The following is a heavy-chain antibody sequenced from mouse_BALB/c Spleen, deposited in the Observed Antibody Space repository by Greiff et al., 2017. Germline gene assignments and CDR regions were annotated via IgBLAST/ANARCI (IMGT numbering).Heavy chain of an antibody. CDR3: ARHKFLDY. V-gene: IGHV5-9-3*01. J-gene: IGHJ4*01. Sequence: EVQLVESGGGLVKPGGSLKLSCAASGFTFSSYAVSWVRQTPEKRLEWVATISSGGSYTYYPDSVKGRFTISRDNAKNTLYLQMSSLRSEDTAMYYCARHKFLDYWGQGTSVTVSA. CDR1: GFTFSSYA. CDR2: ISSGGSYT.